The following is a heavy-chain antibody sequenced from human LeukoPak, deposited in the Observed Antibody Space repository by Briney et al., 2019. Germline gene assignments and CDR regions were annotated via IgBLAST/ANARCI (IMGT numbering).Heavy chain of an antibody. CDR3: AREVVGATDAFAI. J-gene: IGHJ3*02. Sequence: GGSLRLSCAASGFTFSSHWMHWVRQAPGKGLVWVSRIKTDGSSTSYADSVKGRFSISRDNAKNTLFLQMNSLRTEDTAMYFCAREVVGATDAFAIWGQGTMVTVSS. CDR1: GFTFSSHW. D-gene: IGHD1-26*01. V-gene: IGHV3-74*01. CDR2: IKTDGSST.